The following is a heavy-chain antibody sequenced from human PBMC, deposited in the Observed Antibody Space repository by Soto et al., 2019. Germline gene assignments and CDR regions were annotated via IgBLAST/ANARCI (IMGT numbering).Heavy chain of an antibody. Sequence: SETLSLTCTVSGVSISSGGYYWSWIRQPPGKDLEWIGNIFYIGSTYYNPSLKSRVTISVDTSKNQFSLKVPSVTAADTAVYFCASRSLLWFGDPAYYFDYWGQGTLVTVSS. V-gene: IGHV4-39*01. D-gene: IGHD3-10*01. CDR2: IFYIGST. CDR1: GVSISSGGYY. CDR3: ASRSLLWFGDPAYYFDY. J-gene: IGHJ4*02.